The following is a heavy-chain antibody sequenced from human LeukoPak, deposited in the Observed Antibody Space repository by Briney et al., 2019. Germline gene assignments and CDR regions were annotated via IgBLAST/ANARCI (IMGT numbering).Heavy chain of an antibody. Sequence: GGSLRLSCAASGSISSDYYMSWIRQAPGKGLEWISYITSSSTTYTNYAGSVKGRFTISRDNAKNSLYLQMNSLRSDDTAVYYCARHGSGSSFDYWGQGTLVTVSS. CDR2: ITSSSTTYT. CDR1: GSISSDYY. D-gene: IGHD5-12*01. V-gene: IGHV3-11*03. CDR3: ARHGSGSSFDY. J-gene: IGHJ4*02.